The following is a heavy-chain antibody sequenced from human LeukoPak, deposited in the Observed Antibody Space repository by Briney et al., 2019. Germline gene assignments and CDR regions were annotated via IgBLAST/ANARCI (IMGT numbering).Heavy chain of an antibody. D-gene: IGHD2-2*02. J-gene: IGHJ5*02. V-gene: IGHV3-30*02. CDR1: GFTFSSYG. Sequence: AGGSLRLSCAASGFTFSSYGMHWVRQAPGKGLEWVAFIRYDGSNKYYADSVKGRFTISRDNSKNTLYLQMNSLRAEDTAVYYCAKTRNTVVPAAIPWFDPWGQGTLVTVSS. CDR3: AKTRNTVVPAAIPWFDP. CDR2: IRYDGSNK.